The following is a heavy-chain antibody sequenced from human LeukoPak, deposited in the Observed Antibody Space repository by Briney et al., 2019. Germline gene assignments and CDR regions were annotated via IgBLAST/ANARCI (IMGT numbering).Heavy chain of an antibody. D-gene: IGHD6-19*01. V-gene: IGHV4-59*01. J-gene: IGHJ3*02. Sequence: PSETLSLTCTVSGGSISTYHWSWIRQSPGKGLEWIGYIYYSGSTNYNPSLKSRVTISVDTSKNQFSLKLSSVTAADTAVYYCARDQGSSTRKGSSGWYQGNSFDIWGQGTMVTVSS. CDR3: ARDQGSSTRKGSSGWYQGNSFDI. CDR1: GGSISTYH. CDR2: IYYSGST.